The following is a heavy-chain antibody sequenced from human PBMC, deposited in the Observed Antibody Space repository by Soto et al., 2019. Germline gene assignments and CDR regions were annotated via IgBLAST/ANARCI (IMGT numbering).Heavy chain of an antibody. J-gene: IGHJ6*02. CDR1: GDTFTSYY. CDR3: ARGRYYDFWSGYYAHYYYYGMDV. CDR2: SNPNSANR. V-gene: IGHV1-8*01. D-gene: IGHD3-3*01. Sequence: ASVKVSFKASGDTFTSYYINSVGQATGQGLQRMEWSNPNSANRCYVQKFQGRVTMTTNTSISTAYMELSSLRSEDTAVYYCARGRYYDFWSGYYAHYYYYGMDVWGQGTTVTVSS.